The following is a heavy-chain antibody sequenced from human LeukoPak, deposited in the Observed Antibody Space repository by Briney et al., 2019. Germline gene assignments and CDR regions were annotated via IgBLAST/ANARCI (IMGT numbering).Heavy chain of an antibody. V-gene: IGHV1-58*02. CDR2: IVVGSGNT. Sequence: SVKVSCKASGFTFTSSAMQWVRQARGQRLEWIGWIVVGSGNTNYAQKFQERVTITRDMSTSTAYMELSSLRSEDTAVYYCAAVLLWVGSEYSSSYWGQGTLVTVSS. CDR1: GFTFTSSA. CDR3: AAVLLWVGSEYSSSY. J-gene: IGHJ4*02. D-gene: IGHD6-6*01.